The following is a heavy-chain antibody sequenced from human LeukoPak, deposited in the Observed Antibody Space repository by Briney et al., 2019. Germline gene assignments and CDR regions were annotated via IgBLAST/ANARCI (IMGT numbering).Heavy chain of an antibody. Sequence: ASVKVSCKSSGYTFIDYYIHWVRQAPGQGLEWMGWINPNSGDTNCAQKFQGRVTMTRDTSISTAYMELSRLRSDDTAVYYCARDGNFDYWGQGTLVTVSS. CDR3: ARDGNFDY. J-gene: IGHJ4*02. V-gene: IGHV1-2*02. CDR2: INPNSGDT. CDR1: GYTFIDYY.